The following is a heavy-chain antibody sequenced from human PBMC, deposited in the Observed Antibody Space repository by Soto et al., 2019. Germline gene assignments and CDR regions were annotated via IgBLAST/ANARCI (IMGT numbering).Heavy chain of an antibody. J-gene: IGHJ4*02. CDR2: IWYDGSNK. CDR3: ARTREQWLGFDY. V-gene: IGHV3-33*01. D-gene: IGHD6-19*01. CDR1: GFTFSSYG. Sequence: GGSLRLSCAASGFTFSSYGMHWVRQAPGKGLEWVAVIWYDGSNKYYADSVKGRFTISRDNSKKKLYLQMNSLRAEDTAVYYCARTREQWLGFDYWGQGNLVTVSS.